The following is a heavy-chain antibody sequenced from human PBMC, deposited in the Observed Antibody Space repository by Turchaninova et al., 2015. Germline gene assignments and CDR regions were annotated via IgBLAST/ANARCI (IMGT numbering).Heavy chain of an antibody. CDR1: GFIFSSYW. Sequence: EVQLVESGGGLVQPGGSLRLSCAASGFIFSSYWMHWVRQAPGKGLVWVSRTNSDGSSTTYADSGKGRFTISRDNAKKTLYLQMNSLRAEDTTVYYCAREKQGGSDAFDIWGQGTMVTVSS. CDR3: AREKQGGSDAFDI. J-gene: IGHJ3*02. D-gene: IGHD3-16*01. CDR2: TNSDGSST. V-gene: IGHV3-74*01.